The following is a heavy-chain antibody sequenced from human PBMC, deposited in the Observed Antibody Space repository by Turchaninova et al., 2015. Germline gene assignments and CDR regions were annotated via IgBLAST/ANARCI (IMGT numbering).Heavy chain of an antibody. CDR1: GITLSAFW. CDR3: ARPYCSGASCLSPPDY. V-gene: IGHV3-74*01. D-gene: IGHD2-15*01. J-gene: IGHJ4*02. CDR2: INTDGSNT. Sequence: GDLVQTGGSLRLSCAASGITLSAFWVHWVRQGPGKGLMWVAHINTDGSNTNYADSVKGRFTISRDNAKDTVYLQMNDLRVDDTAVYYCARPYCSGASCLSPPDYWGQGTLVTVSS.